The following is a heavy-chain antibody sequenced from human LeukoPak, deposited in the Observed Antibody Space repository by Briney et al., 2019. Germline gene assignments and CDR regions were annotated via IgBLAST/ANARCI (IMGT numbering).Heavy chain of an antibody. CDR1: GGTFSSYA. D-gene: IGHD6-19*01. J-gene: IGHJ3*02. Sequence: ASVKVSFKASGGTFSSYAISWVRQAPGQGLEWMGWINPNSGGTNYAQKFQGRVTMTRDTSISTAYMELSRLRSDDTAVYYCARVGGWSAFDIWGQGTMVTVSS. CDR2: INPNSGGT. V-gene: IGHV1-2*02. CDR3: ARVGGWSAFDI.